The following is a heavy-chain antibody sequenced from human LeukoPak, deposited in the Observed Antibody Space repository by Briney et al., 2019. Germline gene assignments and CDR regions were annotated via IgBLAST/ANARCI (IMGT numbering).Heavy chain of an antibody. V-gene: IGHV1-18*01. CDR2: ISADNGNT. D-gene: IGHD1-26*01. J-gene: IGHJ6*02. CDR1: GYSFINYG. CDR3: GRDWSGSYSWARFYYYGMDV. Sequence: ASVKVSCKASGYSFINYGVSWVRQASGQGLEWMGWISADNGNTNYAQKLQGRVTMTTDTSTSTAYMELRSLRSDDTAVYYCGRDWSGSYSWARFYYYGMDVWGQGTTVTVSS.